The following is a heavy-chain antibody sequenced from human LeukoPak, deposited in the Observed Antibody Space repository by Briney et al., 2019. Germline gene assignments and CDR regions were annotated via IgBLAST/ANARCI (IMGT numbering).Heavy chain of an antibody. CDR1: GFTFSSYG. V-gene: IGHV3-30*18. J-gene: IGHJ4*02. D-gene: IGHD2-8*01. Sequence: PGRSLRLSCAASGFTFSSYGMHWVRQAPGKGLEWVAVISYDGSNKYYADSVKGRFTISRDNSNNTLYLQMNSLRADDTAVYYSSKGLCLTCGMAGFDYWGQGTLVTVSS. CDR3: SKGLCLTCGMAGFDY. CDR2: ISYDGSNK.